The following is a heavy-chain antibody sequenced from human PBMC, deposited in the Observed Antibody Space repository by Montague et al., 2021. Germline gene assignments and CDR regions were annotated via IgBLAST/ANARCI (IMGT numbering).Heavy chain of an antibody. Sequence: SLRLSCAASGYTFSNYSMHWVRQAPGKGLEWVADITYGGSNKYYADSVKGRFTISRDNSKNTLYLQMNSLRAEDTAVYYCAGDAVLRNDALDVWGQGKMVTVSS. D-gene: IGHD3-10*01. CDR3: AGDAVLRNDALDV. CDR1: GYTFSNYS. V-gene: IGHV3-30*01. CDR2: ITYGGSNK. J-gene: IGHJ3*01.